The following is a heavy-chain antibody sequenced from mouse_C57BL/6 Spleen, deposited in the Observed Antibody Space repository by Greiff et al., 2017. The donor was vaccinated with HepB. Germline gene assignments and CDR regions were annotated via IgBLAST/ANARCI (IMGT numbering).Heavy chain of an antibody. CDR2: INPNNGGT. CDR1: GYTFTDYN. V-gene: IGHV1-18*01. D-gene: IGHD1-1*01. CDR3: ARSITTVVSPPGFAY. Sequence: EVQLQQSGPELVKPGASVKIPCKASGYTFTDYNMDWVKQSHGKSLEWIGEINPNNGGTIYNQKFKGKATLTVDKSSSTAYMELRSLTSEDTAVYYCARSITTVVSPPGFAYWGQGTLVTVSA. J-gene: IGHJ3*01.